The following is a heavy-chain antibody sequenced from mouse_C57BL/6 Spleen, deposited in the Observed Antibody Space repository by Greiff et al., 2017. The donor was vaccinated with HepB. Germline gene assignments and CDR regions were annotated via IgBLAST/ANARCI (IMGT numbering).Heavy chain of an antibody. CDR3: ARNYGSSYFAAY. V-gene: IGHV5-17*01. D-gene: IGHD1-1*01. J-gene: IGHJ3*01. Sequence: DVMLVESGGGLVKPGGSLKLSCAASGFTFSDYGMHWVRQAPEKGLEWVAYISSGSSTIYYADTVKGRFTISRDNAKNTLFLQMTSLRSEDTAMYYCARNYGSSYFAAYWGQGTLVTVSA. CDR1: GFTFSDYG. CDR2: ISSGSSTI.